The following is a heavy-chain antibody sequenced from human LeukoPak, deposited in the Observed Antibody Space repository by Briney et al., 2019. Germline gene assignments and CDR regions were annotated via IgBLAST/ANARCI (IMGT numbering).Heavy chain of an antibody. CDR1: GGSISSYY. CDR2: IYYSGST. J-gene: IGHJ4*02. Sequence: PSETLSLTCTVSGGSISSYYWSWIRQPPGKGLEWIGYIYYSGSTNYNPSLKGRVTISVDTSKNQFSLKLSSVTAADTAVYYCAREPSIAVAEGHYWGQGTLVTVSS. CDR3: AREPSIAVAEGHY. V-gene: IGHV4-59*12. D-gene: IGHD6-19*01.